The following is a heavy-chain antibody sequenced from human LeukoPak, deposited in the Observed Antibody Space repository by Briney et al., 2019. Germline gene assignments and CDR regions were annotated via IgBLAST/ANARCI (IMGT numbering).Heavy chain of an antibody. CDR3: ARADIRAIASSGWYGFDY. CDR2: ISGYNGNT. CDR1: GYAFTSYG. J-gene: IGHJ4*02. D-gene: IGHD6-19*01. Sequence: ASVKVSCRASGYAFTSYGISWVRQAPGQGLEWMGWISGYNGNTNYAQKFQGRVTMTTDTSTSTAYMELRSLRSDDTAVYYCARADIRAIASSGWYGFDYWGQGTLVTVSS. V-gene: IGHV1-18*01.